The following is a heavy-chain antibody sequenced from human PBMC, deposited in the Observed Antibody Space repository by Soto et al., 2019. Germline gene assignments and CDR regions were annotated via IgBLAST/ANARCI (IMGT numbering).Heavy chain of an antibody. V-gene: IGHV3-30*03. CDR2: ISYDGNIK. CDR3: VRVGSGWAYYYYGMDV. J-gene: IGHJ6*02. Sequence: PGGSLRLSCAASGFTFSNFGMHWVRQAPGKGLEWVASISYDGNIKYSADSVKGRFTISRDNAKNTLYLQMNSLRAEDTAVYYCVRVGSGWAYYYYGMDVWGQGTTVTVSS. CDR1: GFTFSNFG. D-gene: IGHD6-19*01.